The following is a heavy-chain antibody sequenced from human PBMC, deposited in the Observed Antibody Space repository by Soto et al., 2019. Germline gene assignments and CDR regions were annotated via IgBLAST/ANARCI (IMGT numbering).Heavy chain of an antibody. D-gene: IGHD1-1*01. V-gene: IGHV4-34*01. CDR2: INHSGST. CDR3: ARAPDNYYFDP. CDR1: GGSFNGYY. J-gene: IGHJ4*02. Sequence: SETLSLTCAVYGGSFNGYYWTWIRQPPGKGPAWIGDINHSGSTNYNPSLKSRVTISVDTSKNQFSLKLRSVTAADMAVFYCARAPDNYYFDPWGQGTLVTVSS.